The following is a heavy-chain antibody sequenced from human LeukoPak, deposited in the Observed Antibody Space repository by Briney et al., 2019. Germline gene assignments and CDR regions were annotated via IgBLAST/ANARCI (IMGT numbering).Heavy chain of an antibody. J-gene: IGHJ4*02. Sequence: SETLSLTCTVSGGSISSYYWSWLRQPPGKGLEWIGYIYYSGSTNYNPSLKSRVTISVDTSKNQCSLKLSSVTAADTAVYYCARAALKVVAATRPADFDYWGQGTLVTVSS. V-gene: IGHV4-59*12. CDR2: IYYSGST. CDR1: GGSISSYY. D-gene: IGHD2-15*01. CDR3: ARAALKVVAATRPADFDY.